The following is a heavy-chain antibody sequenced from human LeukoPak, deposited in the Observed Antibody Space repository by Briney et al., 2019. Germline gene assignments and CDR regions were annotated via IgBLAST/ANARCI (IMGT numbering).Heavy chain of an antibody. J-gene: IGHJ4*02. CDR2: ISSSSSYI. CDR1: GFTFSSYS. CDR3: ARDIDYDSSGYYYVREGGDY. D-gene: IGHD3-22*01. V-gene: IGHV3-21*01. Sequence: GGSLRLSCAASGFTFSSYSMNWVRQAPGKGLEWVSSISSSSSYIYYADSVKGRFTISRDNAKNSLYLQMNSLRAEDTAVYYCARDIDYDSSGYYYVREGGDYWGQGTLVTVSS.